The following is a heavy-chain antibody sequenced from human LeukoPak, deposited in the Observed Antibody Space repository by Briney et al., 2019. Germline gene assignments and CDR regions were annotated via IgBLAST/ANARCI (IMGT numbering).Heavy chain of an antibody. CDR1: GFTVSDNY. CDR2: ITPSTTTI. D-gene: IGHD3-10*01. CDR3: ARGVGYYGSGSFYFDY. V-gene: IGHV3-48*02. Sequence: GGSLRLSCAASGFTVSDNYMSWVRQAPGRGVQWVSYITPSTTTIYYADSVKGRFTISRDNAKNSLYLQMNSLRDEDTAVYYCARGVGYYGSGSFYFDYWGQGTLVTVSS. J-gene: IGHJ4*02.